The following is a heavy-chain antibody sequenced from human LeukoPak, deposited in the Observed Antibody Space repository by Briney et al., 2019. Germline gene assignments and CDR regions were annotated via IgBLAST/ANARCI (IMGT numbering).Heavy chain of an antibody. CDR2: IYTSGST. J-gene: IGHJ2*01. D-gene: IGHD1-26*01. CDR1: GGSIRDYY. Sequence: SETLSLTCTVSGGSIRDYYWSWIRQPAGKGLEWIGRIYTSGSTNYNPSLKGRVTISVDTSKNQFSLKLSSVTAADTAVYYCARGSGSYLLYWYFDLWGRGTLVTVSS. CDR3: ARGSGSYLLYWYFDL. V-gene: IGHV4-4*07.